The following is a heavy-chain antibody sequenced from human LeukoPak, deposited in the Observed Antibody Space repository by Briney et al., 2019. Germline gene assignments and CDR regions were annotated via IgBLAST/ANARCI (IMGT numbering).Heavy chain of an antibody. J-gene: IGHJ4*02. CDR2: ISSSGETK. CDR3: ARGRGCSSMSCYPDY. V-gene: IGHV3-48*03. Sequence: GSLRLSCAASGFTISSYEMNWVRQAPGKGLEWVSHISSSGETKTYADSVQGRFTISRDNAKNSLYLQMNSLRAEDTAVYYCARGRGCSSMSCYPDYWGQGTLVTVSS. CDR1: GFTISSYE. D-gene: IGHD2-2*01.